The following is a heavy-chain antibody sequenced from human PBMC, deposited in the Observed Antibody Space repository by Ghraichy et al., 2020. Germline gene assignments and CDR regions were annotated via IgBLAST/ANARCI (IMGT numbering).Heavy chain of an antibody. J-gene: IGHJ5*02. CDR1: GGSIVTYY. D-gene: IGHD3/OR15-3a*01. Sequence: SETLSLTCTVSGGSIVTYYWSWIRQPAGKGLEWIGRIYSSGTTNYNPSLKSRVSMSIDTSKNQFSLHMPAVTAAATAVYYCVRGVPFSRIGLGAGRDYFDRWVQGVQVTVSS. CDR2: IYSSGTT. V-gene: IGHV4-4*07. CDR3: VRGVPFSRIGLGAGRDYFDR.